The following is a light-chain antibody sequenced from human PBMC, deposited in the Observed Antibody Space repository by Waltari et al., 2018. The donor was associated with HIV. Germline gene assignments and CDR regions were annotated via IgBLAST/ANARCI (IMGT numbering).Light chain of an antibody. CDR2: EVK. J-gene: IGLJ2*01. CDR3: SSYSTGDTLVL. V-gene: IGLV2-14*01. CDR1: STDIGASDY. Sequence: QSALTQPASVSGSPGQSITISCSGASTDIGASDYVSWYRQLPDRAPSLILYEVKKRPSGVSSRFSGSKSGNTASLTIYGLQVEDEAVYFCSSYSTGDTLVLFGGGTRLTVL.